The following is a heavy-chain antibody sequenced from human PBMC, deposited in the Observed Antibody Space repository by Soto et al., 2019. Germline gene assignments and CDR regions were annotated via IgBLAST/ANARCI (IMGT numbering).Heavy chain of an antibody. D-gene: IGHD6-13*01. CDR2: IWYDGSNK. J-gene: IGHJ3*02. CDR1: GFTFSSYG. V-gene: IGHV3-33*01. CDR3: ARGGYSRDLDAFDI. Sequence: GGSLRLSCAASGFTFSSYGMHWVRQAPGKGLEWVAVIWYDGSNKYYADSVKGRFTISRDNSKNTLYLQMNSLRAEDTAVYYCARGGYSRDLDAFDIWGQGTMVTVSS.